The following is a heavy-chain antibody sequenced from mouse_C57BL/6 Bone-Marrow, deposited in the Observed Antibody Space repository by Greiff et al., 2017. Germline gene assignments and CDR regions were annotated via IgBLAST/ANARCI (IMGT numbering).Heavy chain of an antibody. V-gene: IGHV1-62-2*01. CDR3: ARPFNWDEKGYAMDY. J-gene: IGHJ4*01. CDR1: GYTFTEYT. CDR2: FYPGSGSI. Sequence: QVQLKESGAELVKPGASVKLSCKASGYTFTEYTIHWVKQRSGQGLEWIGWFYPGSGSIKYNEKFKDKATLTADKSSSTVYMELSRLTSEDSAVYFCARPFNWDEKGYAMDYWGQGTSVTVSS. D-gene: IGHD4-1*01.